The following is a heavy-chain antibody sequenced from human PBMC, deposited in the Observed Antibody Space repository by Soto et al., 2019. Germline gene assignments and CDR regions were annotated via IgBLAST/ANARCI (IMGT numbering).Heavy chain of an antibody. D-gene: IGHD3-10*01. CDR1: GASITYGAYS. CDR2: INHLETT. Sequence: QLQLHMSGSGLVKPSQTLSLTCTVSGASITYGAYSWSWIRQTPGKGLEWIGYINHLETTFYNPSFESRRTLSIDRTKNQFSLNLKSMSAAARAVYFCARGGWFDSFDYWGQGILVTVSS. V-gene: IGHV4-30-2*01. J-gene: IGHJ4*02. CDR3: ARGGWFDSFDY.